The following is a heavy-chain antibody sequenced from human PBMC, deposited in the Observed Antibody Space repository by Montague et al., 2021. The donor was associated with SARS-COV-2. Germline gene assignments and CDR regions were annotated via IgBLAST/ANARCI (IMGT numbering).Heavy chain of an antibody. D-gene: IGHD3-22*01. CDR3: ARVAGGYYHDSSAYFDY. J-gene: IGHJ4*02. CDR1: GGSFSGYY. CDR2: INQSGST. Sequence: SETLSLTCAVSGGSFSGYYWSWIRQPPGKGLEWIGEINQSGSTNXNPXLKSRVTLSVDTSKKQFSLKLSSLTAADTAVYYCARVAGGYYHDSSAYFDYWGQGSLVTVSS. V-gene: IGHV4-34*01.